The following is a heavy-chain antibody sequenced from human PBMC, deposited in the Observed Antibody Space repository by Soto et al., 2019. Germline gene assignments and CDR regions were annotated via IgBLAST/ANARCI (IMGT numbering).Heavy chain of an antibody. J-gene: IGHJ6*02. CDR2: IIPIFGTA. CDR1: GGTFSSYA. Sequence: QVQLVQSGAAVKKPGSSVKVSCKASGGTFSSYAISWVRQAPGQGLEWMGGIIPIFGTANYAQKFQGRVTITADESTSTAYMELSSLRSEDTAVYYCARGRRGYCISTSCPRYGMDVWGQGTTVTVSS. D-gene: IGHD2-2*01. CDR3: ARGRRGYCISTSCPRYGMDV. V-gene: IGHV1-69*12.